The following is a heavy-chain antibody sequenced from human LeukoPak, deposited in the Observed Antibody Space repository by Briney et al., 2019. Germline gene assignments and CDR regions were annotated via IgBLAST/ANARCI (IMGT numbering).Heavy chain of an antibody. D-gene: IGHD3-22*01. CDR3: AGYYDSRGYYPPLFGY. CDR1: GFTFSSYA. CDR2: ISYDGSDK. V-gene: IGHV3-30-3*01. Sequence: PGGSLRLSCAASGFTFSSYAMNWVRQAPGKGLEWVAVISYDGSDKYYADSVKGRFTISRDNSKNTAYLQMNSLRAEDTAVYYCAGYYDSRGYYPPLFGYWGQGTLVTVSS. J-gene: IGHJ4*02.